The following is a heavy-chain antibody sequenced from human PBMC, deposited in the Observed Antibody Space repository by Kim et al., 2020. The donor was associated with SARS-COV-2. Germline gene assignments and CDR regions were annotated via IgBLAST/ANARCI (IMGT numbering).Heavy chain of an antibody. CDR2: INSDGDFT. J-gene: IGHJ3*01. CDR3: ARLGFWGSYAAYDV. Sequence: GGSLRLSCVASGFTFRNYWMHWVRQAPGKGLVWVSRINSDGDFTNYADSVRGRFTISRDNAKNTFYLQMNSLRAEDTAVYYCARLGFWGSYAAYDVWGQG. CDR1: GFTFRNYW. D-gene: IGHD3-16*01. V-gene: IGHV3-74*01.